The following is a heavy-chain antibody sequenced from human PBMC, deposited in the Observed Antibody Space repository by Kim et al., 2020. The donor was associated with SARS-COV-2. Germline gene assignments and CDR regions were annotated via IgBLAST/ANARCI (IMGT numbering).Heavy chain of an antibody. CDR3: ARHQGYSSSFLSY. J-gene: IGHJ4*02. V-gene: IGHV4-39*01. D-gene: IGHD6-13*01. Sequence: YNPYLKSRVTISVDTSKNQFSLKLSSVTAADTAVYYCARHQGYSSSFLSYWGQGTLVTVSS.